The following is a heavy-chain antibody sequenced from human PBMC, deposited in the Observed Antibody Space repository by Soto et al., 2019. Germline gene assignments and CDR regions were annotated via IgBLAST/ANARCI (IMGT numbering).Heavy chain of an antibody. CDR3: ARMYYDSSGYYDDY. V-gene: IGHV4-31*03. D-gene: IGHD3-22*01. J-gene: IGHJ4*02. CDR1: GGSISSGGYY. CDR2: IYYSGST. Sequence: SETLSLTCTVSGGSISSGGYYWSWIRQHPGKGQEWIGYIYYSGSTYYNPSLKSRVTISVDTSKNQFSLKLSSVTAADTAVYYCARMYYDSSGYYDDYWGQGTLVTVSS.